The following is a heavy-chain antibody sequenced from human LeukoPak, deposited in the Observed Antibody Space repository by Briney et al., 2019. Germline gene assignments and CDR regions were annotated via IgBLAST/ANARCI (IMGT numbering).Heavy chain of an antibody. CDR1: GYTFTSYD. J-gene: IGHJ3*02. V-gene: IGHV1-8*01. CDR2: MNPNSGNT. Sequence: ASVKVSCKASGYTFTSYDINWVRQATGQGLEWMGWMNPNSGNTGYAQKFQGRVTMTRNTSISTAYTELSSLRSEDTAVYYCARGGWILLWFGELSTHDAFDIWGQGTMVTVSS. D-gene: IGHD3-10*01. CDR3: ARGGWILLWFGELSTHDAFDI.